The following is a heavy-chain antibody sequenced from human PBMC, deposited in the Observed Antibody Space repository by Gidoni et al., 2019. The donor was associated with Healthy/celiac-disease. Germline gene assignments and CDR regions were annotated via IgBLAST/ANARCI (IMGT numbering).Heavy chain of an antibody. CDR1: GFTVSGSA. Sequence: EVQLVESGGGLVQPGGSLKLAWEASGFTVSGSAMHWVRQASGKGLEWVCRIRSKSNSYATAYAASVKGRFTISRDDSKNTAYLQMNSLKTEDTAVYYCTPKLLSHVSIDPWGQGTLVTVSS. CDR3: TPKLLSHVSIDP. CDR2: IRSKSNSYAT. V-gene: IGHV3-73*02. D-gene: IGHD3-10*01. J-gene: IGHJ5*02.